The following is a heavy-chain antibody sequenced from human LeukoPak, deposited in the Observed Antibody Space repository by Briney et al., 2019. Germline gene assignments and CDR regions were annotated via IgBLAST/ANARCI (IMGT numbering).Heavy chain of an antibody. CDR3: ARSYSGENYYYYYYMDV. CDR2: IYHSGST. Sequence: SETLSLTCAVYGGSFSGYYWSWIRQPPGKGLEWIGEIYHSGSTNYNPSLKSRVTISVDKSKTQFSLKLSSVTAADTAVYYCARSYSGENYYYYYYMDVWGKGTTVTISS. D-gene: IGHD1-26*01. J-gene: IGHJ6*03. CDR1: GGSFSGYY. V-gene: IGHV4-34*01.